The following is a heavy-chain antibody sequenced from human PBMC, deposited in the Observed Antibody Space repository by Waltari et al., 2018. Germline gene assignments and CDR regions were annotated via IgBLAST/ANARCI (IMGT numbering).Heavy chain of an antibody. CDR2: INHSGST. CDR1: GGSFSGYY. D-gene: IGHD5-18*01. J-gene: IGHJ4*02. V-gene: IGHV4-34*01. Sequence: QVQLQQWGAGLLKPSETLSLTCAVYGGSFSGYYWRWIRQPPGKGLEWIGEINHSGSTNYNPSLKSRVTISVDTSKNQFSLKLSSVTAADTAVYYCARSRTTAMVTNYFDYWGQGTLVTVSS. CDR3: ARSRTTAMVTNYFDY.